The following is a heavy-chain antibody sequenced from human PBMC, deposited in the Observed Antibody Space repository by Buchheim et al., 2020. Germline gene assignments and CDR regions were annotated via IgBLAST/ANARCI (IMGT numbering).Heavy chain of an antibody. J-gene: IGHJ5*02. V-gene: IGHV1-69*01. CDR1: GGTFSSYA. CDR2: IIPIFGTA. D-gene: IGHD2-15*01. Sequence: QVQLVQSGAEVKKPGSSVKVSCKASGGTFSSYAISWVRQAPGQGLEWMGGIIPIFGTANYAQKFQGRVTITADESPSTAYMELSSLRSEDTAVYYCARGSALGYCSGGSCYRAFDPWGQGTL. CDR3: ARGSALGYCSGGSCYRAFDP.